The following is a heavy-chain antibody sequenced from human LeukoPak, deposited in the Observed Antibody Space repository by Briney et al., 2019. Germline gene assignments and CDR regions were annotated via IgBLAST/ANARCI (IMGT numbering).Heavy chain of an antibody. CDR2: INSDGSTT. D-gene: IGHD1-26*01. CDR1: GFTFSSYW. Sequence: PGGSLRLSCAASGFTFSSYWMHWVRQAPGKGLVWVSRINSDGSTTNYADSVKGRFTISRDNAKNTLYLQMNSLRAEDTAVYYCARGIVGATSEYWGQGTLVTASS. V-gene: IGHV3-74*01. CDR3: ARGIVGATSEY. J-gene: IGHJ4*02.